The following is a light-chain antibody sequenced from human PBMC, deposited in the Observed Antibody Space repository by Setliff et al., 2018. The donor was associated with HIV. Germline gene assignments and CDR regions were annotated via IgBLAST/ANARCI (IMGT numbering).Light chain of an antibody. J-gene: IGLJ2*01. CDR2: WNN. Sequence: QFVLTQPPSASGTPGQRVTISCSGSSSNIGSNYVTWYQLLPGAAPKVLIHWNNQRPSGVPDRFSGSKSGTSASLAISGLRSEDEADYYCQSYDSSLNNVVFGGGTKVTVL. CDR1: SSNIGSNY. V-gene: IGLV1-47*01. CDR3: QSYDSSLNNVV.